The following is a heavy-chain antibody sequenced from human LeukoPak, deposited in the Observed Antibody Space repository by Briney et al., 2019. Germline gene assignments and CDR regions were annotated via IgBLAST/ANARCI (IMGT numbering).Heavy chain of an antibody. CDR2: FYNSGST. CDR1: GGSISRTNYY. Sequence: PSETLSLTCTVSGGSISRTNYYWGWIRQPPGKGLEWIGSFYNSGSTYYNPSLKSRVTISVDTSKSQFSLKLTSVTAAGTAVYYCGIAPDYWGQGTPVIVSS. J-gene: IGHJ4*02. V-gene: IGHV4-39*01. CDR3: GIAPDY.